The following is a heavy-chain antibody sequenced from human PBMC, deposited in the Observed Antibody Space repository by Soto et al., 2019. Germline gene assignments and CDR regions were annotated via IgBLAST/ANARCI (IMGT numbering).Heavy chain of an antibody. D-gene: IGHD3-3*01. V-gene: IGHV4-59*11. J-gene: IGHJ4*02. CDR3: ARGITEWFNDY. Sequence: SETLSLTCTVSGGSICSHYWSWIRQPPGKGLEWIGYIYYSGSTNYNPSLKSRVTISVDTSKNQFSLKLSSVTAADTAVYYCARGITEWFNDYWGQGTLVTVSS. CDR1: GGSICSHY. CDR2: IYYSGST.